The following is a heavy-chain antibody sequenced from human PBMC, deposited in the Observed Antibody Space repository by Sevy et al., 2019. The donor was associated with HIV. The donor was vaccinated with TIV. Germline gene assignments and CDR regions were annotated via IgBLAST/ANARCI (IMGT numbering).Heavy chain of an antibody. J-gene: IGHJ6*02. V-gene: IGHV3-15*01. D-gene: IGHD2-8*02. CDR1: GFTFSHAW. Sequence: GGSLRLSCAASGFTFSHAWMSWVRQAPGKGLEWVGRIKSKPDGGTTDYAAPVKGRFTISRDDSKNTLFLQMNSLKTEDTAVYYCSTDPIIVLLVTDGMDVCGQRTTVTVSS. CDR3: STDPIIVLLVTDGMDV. CDR2: IKSKPDGGTT.